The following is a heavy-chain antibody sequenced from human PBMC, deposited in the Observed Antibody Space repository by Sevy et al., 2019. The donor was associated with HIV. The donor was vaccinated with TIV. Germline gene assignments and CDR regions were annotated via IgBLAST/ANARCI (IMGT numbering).Heavy chain of an antibody. CDR2: ISFDENIE. J-gene: IGHJ5*02. Sequence: GGSLRLSCAASGFAFNTFGMHWVRRAPGKGLEWVAFISFDENIEYYADSVKGRFNISRDNAQNMLYLQMNRLSAEDTAMYYCERDRYCSTSRCYNWIDPWGQGTLVTVSS. CDR1: GFAFNTFG. D-gene: IGHD2-2*01. CDR3: ERDRYCSTSRCYNWIDP. V-gene: IGHV3-33*01.